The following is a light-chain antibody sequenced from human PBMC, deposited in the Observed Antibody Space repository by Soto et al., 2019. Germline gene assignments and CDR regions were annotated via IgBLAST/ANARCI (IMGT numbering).Light chain of an antibody. CDR3: NSYAGSSTYV. CDR1: INDVGGYNS. J-gene: IGLJ1*01. Sequence: QSVLTQPASVSGSPGQSITISCTGTINDVGGYNSVSWYQQHPGKAPKLMIYEVDNRPSGVSNRFSGSRSGNTASLTISGLQAEDEADYYCNSYAGSSTYVFGTGTKVTVL. V-gene: IGLV2-14*01. CDR2: EVD.